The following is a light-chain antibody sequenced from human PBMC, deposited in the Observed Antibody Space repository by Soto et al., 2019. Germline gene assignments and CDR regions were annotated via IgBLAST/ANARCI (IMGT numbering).Light chain of an antibody. CDR1: QSINIF. CDR3: QQSHSTPNT. V-gene: IGKV1-39*01. J-gene: IGKJ5*01. CDR2: AAS. Sequence: DIQMIQSPSSLSASVGDRVTITCRTSQSINIFLNWYQHKPGKAPNLLIYAASSLQSGVPSRFSGSGSGTDFTLTISSLQPEDSATYYCQQSHSTPNTFGQGTRLEIK.